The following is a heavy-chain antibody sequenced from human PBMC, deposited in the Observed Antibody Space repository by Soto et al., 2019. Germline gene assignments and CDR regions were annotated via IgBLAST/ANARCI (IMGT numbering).Heavy chain of an antibody. V-gene: IGHV1-24*01. CDR3: ATVRYCSGGSCHDAFDI. CDR2: FDPEDGET. CDR1: GYTLTELS. D-gene: IGHD2-15*01. J-gene: IGHJ3*02. Sequence: ASVKVSCKVSGYTLTELSMHWVRQAPGKGLEWMGGFDPEDGETIYAQKFQGRVTMTGDTSTDTAYMELSSLRSEDTAVYYCATVRYCSGGSCHDAFDIWGQGTMVTVSS.